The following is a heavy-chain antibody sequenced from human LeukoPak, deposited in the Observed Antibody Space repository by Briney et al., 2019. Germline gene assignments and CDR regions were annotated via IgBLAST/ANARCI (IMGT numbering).Heavy chain of an antibody. CDR3: ARTAMGAGDAFDI. J-gene: IGHJ3*02. Sequence: SQTLSLTCTVSGGSISSGGYYWSWIRQPPGKGLEWIGYIYYSGSTNYNPSLKSRVTISVDTSKNQFSLKLSSVTAADTAVYYCARTAMGAGDAFDIWGQGTMVTVSS. V-gene: IGHV4-61*08. CDR2: IYYSGST. D-gene: IGHD5-18*01. CDR1: GGSISSGGYY.